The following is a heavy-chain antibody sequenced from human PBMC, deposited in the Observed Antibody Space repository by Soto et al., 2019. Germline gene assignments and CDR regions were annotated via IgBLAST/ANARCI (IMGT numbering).Heavy chain of an antibody. Sequence: TSYWIGWVRQMPGKGLEWMGIIYPGDSDTRYSPSFQGQVTISADKSISTAYLQWSSLKASDTAMYYCARVGDYYYYYMDVWGKGTTVTAP. V-gene: IGHV5-51*01. CDR3: ARVGDYYYYYMDV. J-gene: IGHJ6*03. CDR2: IYPGDSDT. CDR1: TSYW.